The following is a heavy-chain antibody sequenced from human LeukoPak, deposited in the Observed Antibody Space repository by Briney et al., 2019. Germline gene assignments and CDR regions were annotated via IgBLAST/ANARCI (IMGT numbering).Heavy chain of an antibody. J-gene: IGHJ6*03. CDR1: GFTFDDYG. CDR2: INWNGGNT. CDR3: ARRRGSGSYYSSYYYMDV. Sequence: GGSLRLSCAASGFTFDDYGMSWVRQAPGKGLEWVSGINWNGGNTGYADSVKGRFTISRDNAKNSLYLQMNSLRAEDTAVYYCARRRGSGSYYSSYYYMDVWGKGTTVTISS. D-gene: IGHD3-10*01. V-gene: IGHV3-20*04.